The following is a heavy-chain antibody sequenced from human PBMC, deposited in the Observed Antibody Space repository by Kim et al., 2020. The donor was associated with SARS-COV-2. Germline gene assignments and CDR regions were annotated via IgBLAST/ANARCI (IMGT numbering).Heavy chain of an antibody. D-gene: IGHD2-21*01. J-gene: IGHJ6*02. CDR1: RFTFSSYA. Sequence: GGSLRLSCAASRFTFSSYAMHWVRQAPGKGLEWVAVISYDGSNKYYADSVKGRFTISRDNSKNTLYLQMNSLRAEDTAVYYCARVILKGPHTRAMDVWGQGTTVTVSS. CDR2: ISYDGSNK. CDR3: ARVILKGPHTRAMDV. V-gene: IGHV3-30*04.